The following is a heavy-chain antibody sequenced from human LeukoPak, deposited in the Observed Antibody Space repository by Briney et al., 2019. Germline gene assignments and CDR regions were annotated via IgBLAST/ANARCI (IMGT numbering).Heavy chain of an antibody. CDR1: GYTFTGYY. CDR3: ARERGYCSSTSCYTSDAFDI. Sequence: GASVKVSCKASGYTFTGYYMHWVRQAPGQGLEWMGGIIPIFGTANYAQKFQGRVTITADESTSTAYMELSRLRSDDTAVYYCARERGYCSSTSCYTSDAFDIWGQGTMVTVSS. V-gene: IGHV1-69*13. D-gene: IGHD2-2*02. CDR2: IIPIFGTA. J-gene: IGHJ3*02.